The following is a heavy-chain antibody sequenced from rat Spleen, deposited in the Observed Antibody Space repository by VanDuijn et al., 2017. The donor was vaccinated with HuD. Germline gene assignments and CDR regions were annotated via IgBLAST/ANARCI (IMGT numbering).Heavy chain of an antibody. Sequence: EVQLVESGGGLVQPGRSMKLSCAVSGFNFSNYYMAWVRQAPTRGLEWVASIGPGGVTTFDRDSVKGRFTISRDNAKSTLYLQMNSLRSEDTATYYCTRHDGKYGGYSDYFDYWGQGVMVTVSS. CDR2: IGPGGVTT. CDR1: GFNFSNYY. D-gene: IGHD1-11*01. CDR3: TRHDGKYGGYSDYFDY. V-gene: IGHV5-25*01. J-gene: IGHJ2*01.